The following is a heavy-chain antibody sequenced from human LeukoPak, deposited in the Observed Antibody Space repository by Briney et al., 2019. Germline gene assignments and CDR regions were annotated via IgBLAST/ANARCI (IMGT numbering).Heavy chain of an antibody. D-gene: IGHD6-13*01. Sequence: PGGPLRLSCAASGFTVSSYAMTWVRQAPEKGLEWVSAFSATDGSAQYAESVRGRFTISRDNSKNSLYLQMNSLRDEDTAVYFCAKARIAAAGTGAFDVWGQGTMVTVSS. V-gene: IGHV3-23*01. CDR2: FSATDGSA. J-gene: IGHJ3*01. CDR1: GFTVSSYA. CDR3: AKARIAAAGTGAFDV.